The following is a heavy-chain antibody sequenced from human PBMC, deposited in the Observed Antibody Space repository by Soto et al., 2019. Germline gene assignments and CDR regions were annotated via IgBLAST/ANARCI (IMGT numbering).Heavy chain of an antibody. V-gene: IGHV1-69*12. J-gene: IGHJ6*02. CDR2: IIPIFGTA. CDR3: ATDPWELRVHYYYYGMDV. CDR1: GGTFSSYA. Sequence: QVQLVQSGAEVKKPGSSVKVSCKASGGTFSSYAISWVRQAPGQGLEWMGGIIPIFGTANYAQKFQGRVTITENESTRTDYMELSSLRSEDTAVYYCATDPWELRVHYYYYGMDVWGQGTTVTVSS. D-gene: IGHD1-26*01.